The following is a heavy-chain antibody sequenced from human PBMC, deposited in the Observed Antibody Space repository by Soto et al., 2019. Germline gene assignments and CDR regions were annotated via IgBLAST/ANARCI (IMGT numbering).Heavy chain of an antibody. D-gene: IGHD3-10*01. CDR1: GYTFTNYD. V-gene: IGHV1-8*01. J-gene: IGHJ5*02. CDR3: ARNYHGSGSYYNRFDP. Sequence: ASVKVSCKASGYTFTNYDINWVRQATGQGLEWMGWMNPNSGNTGYTQKFQGRVTMTRNTSISTAYMELSSLRSEDTAVYYCARNYHGSGSYYNRFDPWGQGTLVTVS. CDR2: MNPNSGNT.